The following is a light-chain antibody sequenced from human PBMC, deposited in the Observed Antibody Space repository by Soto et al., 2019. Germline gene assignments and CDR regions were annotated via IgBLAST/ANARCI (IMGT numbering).Light chain of an antibody. V-gene: IGKV4-1*01. CDR1: QSVFDNSKNSNH. CDR2: WAS. J-gene: IGKJ4*01. Sequence: DIVMTPPPHSQPVSLRERATINCTSNQSVFDNSKNSNHLSWYQQKPGQPPRLPIYWASTRESGVPDRFSGSGSGTDFTLTVSGLQAEDVAMYYCHQYFRSPLTFGGGTKVDIK. CDR3: HQYFRSPLT.